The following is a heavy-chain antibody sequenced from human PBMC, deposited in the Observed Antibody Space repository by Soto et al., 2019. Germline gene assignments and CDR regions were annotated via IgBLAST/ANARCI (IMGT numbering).Heavy chain of an antibody. CDR2: FDPEDGET. CDR3: ARDNVAAAGTYYYYGMDV. V-gene: IGHV1-24*01. J-gene: IGHJ6*02. D-gene: IGHD6-13*01. Sequence: ASVKVSCKVSGYTLTELSMHWVRQAPGKGLEWMGGFDPEDGETIYAQKFQGRVTMTGDTSTDTVYMELSSLRSEDTAVYYCARDNVAAAGTYYYYGMDVWGQGTTVTVSS. CDR1: GYTLTELS.